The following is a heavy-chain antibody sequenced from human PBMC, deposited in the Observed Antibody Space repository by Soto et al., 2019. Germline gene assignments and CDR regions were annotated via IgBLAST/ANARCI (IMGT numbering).Heavy chain of an antibody. CDR1: GYKFTSSW. Sequence: GESLKISCRTPGYKFTSSWIAWVRQMPGKGLEWMGIIFPSDSDTRYSPSFQGQVTISADRSTSTVFLQWASLKASDTAVYFCARKDKSGYFNWFAPWGQGTLVTVSS. CDR3: ARKDKSGYFNWFAP. V-gene: IGHV5-51*01. D-gene: IGHD3-22*01. J-gene: IGHJ5*02. CDR2: IFPSDSDT.